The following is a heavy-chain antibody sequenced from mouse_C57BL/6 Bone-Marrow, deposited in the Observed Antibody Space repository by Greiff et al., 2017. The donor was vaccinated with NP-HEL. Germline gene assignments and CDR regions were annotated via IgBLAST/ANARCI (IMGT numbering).Heavy chain of an antibody. CDR2: IDPSDSYT. CDR3: ATILSYYFDY. V-gene: IGHV1-69*01. J-gene: IGHJ2*01. D-gene: IGHD1-1*02. Sequence: VQLQQPGAELVMPGASVKLSCKASGYTFTSYWMHWVKQRPGQGLEWIGEIDPSDSYTNYNQKFKGKSTLTVDKSSSTAYMQLSSLTSEDSAVYYCATILSYYFDYWGQGTTLTVSS. CDR1: GYTFTSYW.